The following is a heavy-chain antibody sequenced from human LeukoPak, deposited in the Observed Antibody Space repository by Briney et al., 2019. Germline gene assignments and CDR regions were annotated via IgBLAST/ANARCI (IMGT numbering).Heavy chain of an antibody. J-gene: IGHJ4*02. CDR1: GGSISSGSYY. CDR2: IYTSGST. D-gene: IGHD2-21*02. CDR3: ARESYCGGDCYSED. Sequence: SQTLSLTCTVSGGSISSGSYYWSWIRQPAGKGLEWIGRIYTSGSTNYNPSLKSRVTISVDTSKNQFSLKLSSVTAADTAVCYCARESYCGGDCYSEDWGQGTLVTVSS. V-gene: IGHV4-61*02.